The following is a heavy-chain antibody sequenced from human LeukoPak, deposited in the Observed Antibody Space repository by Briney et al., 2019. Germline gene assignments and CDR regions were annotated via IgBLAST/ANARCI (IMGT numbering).Heavy chain of an antibody. CDR3: ARGDSIGNMITFGGVIVIKTYYFDY. J-gene: IGHJ4*02. CDR1: GGSISSSSYY. CDR2: IYYSGST. V-gene: IGHV4-39*07. Sequence: PSETLSLTCTVSGGSISSSSYYWGWIRQPPGKGLEWIGSIYYSGSTYYNPSLKGRVTISVDTSKNQFSLKLSSVTAADTAVYYCARGDSIGNMITFGGVIVIKTYYFDYWGQGTLVTVSS. D-gene: IGHD3-16*02.